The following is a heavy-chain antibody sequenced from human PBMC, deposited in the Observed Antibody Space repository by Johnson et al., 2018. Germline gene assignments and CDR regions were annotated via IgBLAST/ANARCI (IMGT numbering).Heavy chain of an antibody. CDR3: ARPYDSSGYYPSDAFDI. Sequence: VQLVQSGAEVKKPGESLKISCKGSGYSFTSYWIGWVRQMPGKGLEWMGIIYPGDSDTRYSPSFQGQVTISADKSISTAYLQWSSLKASDTAMYYCARPYDSSGYYPSDAFDIWGQGTMVTVSS. D-gene: IGHD3-22*01. V-gene: IGHV5-51*03. CDR2: IYPGDSDT. J-gene: IGHJ3*02. CDR1: GYSFTSYW.